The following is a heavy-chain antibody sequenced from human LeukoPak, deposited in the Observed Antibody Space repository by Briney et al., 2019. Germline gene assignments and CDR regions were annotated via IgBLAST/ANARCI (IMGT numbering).Heavy chain of an antibody. CDR2: VKQDASEK. D-gene: IGHD6-19*01. CDR1: GFTFSSYW. V-gene: IGHV3-7*01. Sequence: GGSLRLSRAASGFTFSSYWMSWVRQAPGKGLEWVANVKQDASEKYYVDSVKGRFTISRDNAKNSLFLQMKSLRAEDTAVYYCARLSPGWYFDYWGQGTLVTVSS. CDR3: ARLSPGWYFDY. J-gene: IGHJ4*02.